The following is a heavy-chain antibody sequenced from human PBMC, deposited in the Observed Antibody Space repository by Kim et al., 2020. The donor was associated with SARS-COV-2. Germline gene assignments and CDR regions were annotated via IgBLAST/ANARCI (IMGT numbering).Heavy chain of an antibody. CDR3: ARIEAATHIWIDP. J-gene: IGHJ5*02. CDR1: GTTLSTYG. D-gene: IGHD6-25*01. CDR2: ISNPGSDT. Sequence: GGSLRLSCVGSGTTLSTYGMNWVRQAPGKGPEWVSYISNPGSDTLYADSVKGRFTVSRDNAKNSVSLQMNSLRVEDTAVYYCARIEAATHIWIDPWGQGT. V-gene: IGHV3-21*01.